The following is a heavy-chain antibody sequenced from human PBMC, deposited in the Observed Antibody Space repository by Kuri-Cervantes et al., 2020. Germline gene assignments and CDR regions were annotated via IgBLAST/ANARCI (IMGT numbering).Heavy chain of an antibody. D-gene: IGHD6-13*01. CDR2: IKQDGSEK. CDR3: ARALAPSSSWTPVFYYYYYGMDV. J-gene: IGHJ6*02. V-gene: IGHV3-7*01. Sequence: GGSLRLSCAASGFTFSSYWMSWVRQAPGKGLEWVANIKQDGSEKYYVDSVKGRFTISRDNAKTSLYLQMNSLRAEDTAVYYCARALAPSSSWTPVFYYYYYGMDVWGQGTTVTVSS. CDR1: GFTFSSYW.